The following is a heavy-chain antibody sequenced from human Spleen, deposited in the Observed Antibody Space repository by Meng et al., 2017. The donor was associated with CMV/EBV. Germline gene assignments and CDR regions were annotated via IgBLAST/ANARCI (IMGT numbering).Heavy chain of an antibody. V-gene: IGHV1-2*02. CDR2: INPNSGGT. D-gene: IGHD1-1*01. J-gene: IGHJ4*02. Sequence: ASVKVSCKASGYTLTGYYMHWVRQAPGQGLEWMGWINPNSGGTNYAQKFQGRVTMTRDASISTAYMELSRLRSDDTAVYYCARDRPRYIKPFDYWGQGTLVTVSS. CDR1: GYTLTGYY. CDR3: ARDRPRYIKPFDY.